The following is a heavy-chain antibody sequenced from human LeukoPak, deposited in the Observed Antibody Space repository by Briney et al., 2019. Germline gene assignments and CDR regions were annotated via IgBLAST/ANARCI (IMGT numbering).Heavy chain of an antibody. D-gene: IGHD2-15*01. J-gene: IGHJ4*02. CDR2: ISGRGGTT. V-gene: IGHV3-23*01. CDR3: ARSGVATCHF. CDR1: GFTFTNYA. Sequence: GGSLRLSCAASGFTFTNYAMGWVRQTPGKGVEWVSSISGRGGTTSYAASVKARFTISRDDSRSVVYLQMNFLSAEDTAVYYCARSGVATCHFWGQGILVTVSS.